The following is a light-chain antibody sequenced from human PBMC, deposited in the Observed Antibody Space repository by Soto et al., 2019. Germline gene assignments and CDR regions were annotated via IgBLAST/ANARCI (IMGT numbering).Light chain of an antibody. J-gene: IGLJ1*01. CDR2: STT. CDR3: LLYYGGVHV. Sequence: QAVVTQEPSVTVSPGGTVTLTCASSTGAVTSTNYPNWFQQKPGQAPRPLIYSTTNKHSWTPARFLGSLLGGKAALTLSRVQPEDEAEYYCLLYYGGVHVFGTGTKLTVL. CDR1: TGAVTSTNY. V-gene: IGLV7-43*01.